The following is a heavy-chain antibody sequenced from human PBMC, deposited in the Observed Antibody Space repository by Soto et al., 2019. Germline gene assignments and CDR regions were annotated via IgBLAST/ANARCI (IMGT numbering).Heavy chain of an antibody. CDR3: ARVPGP. V-gene: IGHV4-30-2*01. J-gene: IGHJ5*02. Sequence: TLSLPFAVSGGSISSGGYSWSWIRQPPGKGLEWIGYIYHSGSTYYNPSLKSRVTISVDRSKNQFHLKLSSVTAADTAVYYCARVPGPWGQGTLVTVSS. CDR1: GGSISSGGYS. CDR2: IYHSGST.